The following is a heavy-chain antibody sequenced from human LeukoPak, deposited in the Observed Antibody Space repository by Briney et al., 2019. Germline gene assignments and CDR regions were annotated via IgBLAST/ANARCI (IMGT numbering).Heavy chain of an antibody. Sequence: PGGSLRLSCAASGFTFSSYSMNWVRQAPGKGLEWVSTISGAGDNTYYADSVKGRFTISRDNSKNTLYLQMNGLRAEDTAIYYCAKDRIPGAGTLLGYWGQGTLVTVSS. CDR3: AKDRIPGAGTLLGY. D-gene: IGHD2-2*01. J-gene: IGHJ4*02. CDR2: ISGAGDNT. V-gene: IGHV3-23*01. CDR1: GFTFSSYS.